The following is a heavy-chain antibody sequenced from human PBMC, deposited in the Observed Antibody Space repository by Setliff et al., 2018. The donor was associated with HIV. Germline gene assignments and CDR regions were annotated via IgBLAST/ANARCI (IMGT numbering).Heavy chain of an antibody. CDR2: IYHSGST. V-gene: IGHV4-38-2*01. D-gene: IGHD2-21*02. J-gene: IGHJ4*02. CDR3: ARWGDYYFDY. Sequence: ASETLSLTCAVSGYSISSGYYWGWIRQPPGKGLEWIGGIYHSGSTYYNPSLKSRVTISVDTSKNQFSLKLSSVTAADTAVYYCARWGDYYFDYWGQGTLVTVSS. CDR1: GYSISSGYY.